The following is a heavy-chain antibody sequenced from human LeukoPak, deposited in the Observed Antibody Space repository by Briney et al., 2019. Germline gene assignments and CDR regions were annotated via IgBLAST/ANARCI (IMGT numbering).Heavy chain of an antibody. D-gene: IGHD3-9*01. J-gene: IGHJ4*02. V-gene: IGHV3-30*04. CDR3: AKVLRYFDWPTEFDY. Sequence: PGGSLRLSCAASGFTFSSYAMHWVRQAPGKGLEWVAVISYDGSNKYYADSVKGRFTISRDNSKNTLYLQMNSLRAEDTAVYYCAKVLRYFDWPTEFDYWGQGTLVTVSS. CDR1: GFTFSSYA. CDR2: ISYDGSNK.